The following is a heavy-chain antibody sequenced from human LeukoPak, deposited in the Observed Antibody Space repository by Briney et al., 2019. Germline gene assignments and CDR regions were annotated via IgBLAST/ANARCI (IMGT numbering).Heavy chain of an antibody. CDR2: IDWSGTRI. Sequence: GGSLRLSCAASGFTFDGFGMTWVRQSPEKGLEWVSSIDWSGTRISYADSVTGRFTISRDNAKNSLYLQMSNLRAEDTAVYFCARGGGLDVWGQGATVTVSS. J-gene: IGHJ6*02. CDR3: ARGGGLDV. CDR1: GFTFDGFG. D-gene: IGHD3-16*01. V-gene: IGHV3-20*04.